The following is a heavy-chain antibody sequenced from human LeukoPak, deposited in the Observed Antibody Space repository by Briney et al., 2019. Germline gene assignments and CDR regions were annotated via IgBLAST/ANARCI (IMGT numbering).Heavy chain of an antibody. Sequence: ASVKVSCKASGYTLTSYGISWVRQAPGQGLEWMGWISAYNGNTNYAQKLQGRVTMTTDTSTSTAYMELRSLRSDDTAVYYCARAGSTYCGGDCYPDYWGQGTLVTVSS. CDR2: ISAYNGNT. CDR1: GYTLTSYG. CDR3: ARAGSTYCGGDCYPDY. J-gene: IGHJ4*02. D-gene: IGHD2-21*02. V-gene: IGHV1-18*01.